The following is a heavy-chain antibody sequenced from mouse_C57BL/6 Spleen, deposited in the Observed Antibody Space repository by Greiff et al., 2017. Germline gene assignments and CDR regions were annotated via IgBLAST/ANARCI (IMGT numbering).Heavy chain of an antibody. D-gene: IGHD4-1*01. V-gene: IGHV5-4*03. J-gene: IGHJ2*01. CDR3: ATGTWDY. Sequence: DVKLVESGGGLVKPGGSLKLSCAASGFTFSSYAMSWVRQTPEKRLEWVATISDGGSYTYYPDNVKGRFTISRDNAKNNLYLQMSHLKSEDTAMYYCATGTWDYWGQGTTLTVSS. CDR2: ISDGGSYT. CDR1: GFTFSSYA.